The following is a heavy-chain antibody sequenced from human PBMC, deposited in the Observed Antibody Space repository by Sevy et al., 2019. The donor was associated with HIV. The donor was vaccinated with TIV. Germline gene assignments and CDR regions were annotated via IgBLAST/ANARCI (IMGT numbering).Heavy chain of an antibody. CDR2: IYTSGST. D-gene: IGHD6-13*01. CDR3: ARGVRRSPGNWFDP. J-gene: IGHJ5*02. V-gene: IGHV4-4*07. Sequence: SETRSLTCTVSGGSISSYYWSWIRQPAGKGLEWIGRIYTSGSTNYNPSLKSRVTKSVDTSKNQFSLKLSSVTAADTAVYYCARGVRRSPGNWFDPWGRGTLVTVSS. CDR1: GGSISSYY.